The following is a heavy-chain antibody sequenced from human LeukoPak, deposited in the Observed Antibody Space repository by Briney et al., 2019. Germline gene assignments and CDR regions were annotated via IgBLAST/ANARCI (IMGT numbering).Heavy chain of an antibody. D-gene: IGHD1-1*01. Sequence: SETLSLTCTVSGGSISPNWWSWVRQPPGKGLQWIGEIKDSGRTNYNTSLTGRVAMSIHTSKNQFSLNLTSVTAADTAVYYCARHLGTPGTRGFDYWGQGTLVTVSS. J-gene: IGHJ4*02. CDR1: GGSISPNW. CDR3: ARHLGTPGTRGFDY. V-gene: IGHV4-4*02. CDR2: IKDSGRT.